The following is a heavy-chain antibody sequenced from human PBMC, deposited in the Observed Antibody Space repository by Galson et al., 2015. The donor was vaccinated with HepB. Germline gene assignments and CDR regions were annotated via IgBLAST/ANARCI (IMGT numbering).Heavy chain of an antibody. CDR2: IYPGDSDT. CDR1: GYSFTSYW. CDR3: AIPYCTGGVCYFAFDI. Sequence: QSGAEVKKPGESLKISCKGSGYSFTSYWIGWVRQMPGKGLEWMGIIYPGDSDTRYSPSFQGQVTISADKSISTAYLQWSSLKASDTAMYYCAIPYCTGGVCYFAFDIWGQGTMVTVSS. D-gene: IGHD2-8*02. J-gene: IGHJ3*02. V-gene: IGHV5-51*03.